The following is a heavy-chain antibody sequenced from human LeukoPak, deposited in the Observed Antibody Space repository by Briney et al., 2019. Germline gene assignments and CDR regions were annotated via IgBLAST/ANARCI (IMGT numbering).Heavy chain of an antibody. D-gene: IGHD6-6*01. CDR3: ARDKRLVRAFDI. J-gene: IGHJ3*02. Sequence: PSETLSLTCTVSGGSISSYYWSWIRQPPGKGLEWIGYIYYSGSTNYNPSLKSRVTISVDTSKNQFSLKLSSVTAADTAVYYCARDKRLVRAFDIWGQGTMVTVSS. CDR2: IYYSGST. V-gene: IGHV4-59*12. CDR1: GGSISSYY.